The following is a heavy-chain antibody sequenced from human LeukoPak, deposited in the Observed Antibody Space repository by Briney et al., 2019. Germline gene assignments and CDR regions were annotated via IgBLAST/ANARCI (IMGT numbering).Heavy chain of an antibody. CDR1: GCTFSSSA. Sequence: GGALRLSCAASGCTFSSSAMSWVRQAPGKGLEWVSAISNNGGYTYYADSVQGRFTISRDNSKSTLCLQMNSLRAEDTAVYYCAKQLGYCSDGSCYFPYWGQGTLVTVSS. CDR3: AKQLGYCSDGSCYFPY. V-gene: IGHV3-23*01. D-gene: IGHD2-15*01. CDR2: ISNNGGYT. J-gene: IGHJ4*02.